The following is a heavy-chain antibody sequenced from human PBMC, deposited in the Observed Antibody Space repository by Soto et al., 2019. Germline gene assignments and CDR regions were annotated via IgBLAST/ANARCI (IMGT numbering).Heavy chain of an antibody. D-gene: IGHD2-2*01. V-gene: IGHV5-10-1*01. CDR1: GYSFTSYW. Sequence: PVESLKISCKGSGYSFTSYWISWVRQMPGKGLEWMGRIDPSDSYTNYSPSFQGHVTISADKSISTACLQWSSLKASDTAMYYCARNYQLLLYYGMDVWGQGTTVTLSS. CDR3: ARNYQLLLYYGMDV. CDR2: IDPSDSYT. J-gene: IGHJ6*02.